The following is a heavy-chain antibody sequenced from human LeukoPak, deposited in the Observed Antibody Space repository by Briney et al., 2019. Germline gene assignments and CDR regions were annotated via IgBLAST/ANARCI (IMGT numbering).Heavy chain of an antibody. CDR2: IYYSGST. CDR3: ARDRSDYYGMDV. D-gene: IGHD3-3*01. CDR1: GGSISSGGYY. J-gene: IGHJ6*02. V-gene: IGHV4-31*03. Sequence: PSQTLSLTCTVSGGSISSGGYYWSWTRQHPGKGLEWIGYIYYSGSTYYNPSLKSRVTISVDTSKNQFSLKLSSVTAADTAVYYCARDRSDYYGMDVWGQGTTVTVSS.